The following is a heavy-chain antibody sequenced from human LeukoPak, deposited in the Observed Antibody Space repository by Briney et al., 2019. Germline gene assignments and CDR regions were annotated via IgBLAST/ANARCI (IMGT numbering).Heavy chain of an antibody. Sequence: SETLSLTCTVSGGSISSYYWSWIRQSPGKGLEWIGYIYYTGTSYNPSLKSRVTISADTSKNQFSLKLISVTASDTAVYYCASRKLGNDYWGQGTLVTVSS. CDR1: GGSISSYY. D-gene: IGHD7-27*01. CDR3: ASRKLGNDY. V-gene: IGHV4-59*01. CDR2: IYYTGT. J-gene: IGHJ4*02.